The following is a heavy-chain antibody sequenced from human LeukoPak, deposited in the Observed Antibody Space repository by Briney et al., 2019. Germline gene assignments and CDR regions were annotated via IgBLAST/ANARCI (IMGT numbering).Heavy chain of an antibody. Sequence: GGSLRLSCAASGFTFSSYGMHWVRQAPGKGLEWVAVIWYDGSSKYYADSVKGRFTISRDNSKNTLYLQMNSLRAEDTAVYYCARDAQNYDFWSGYYNYYYGMDVWGQGTTVTVSS. CDR2: IWYDGSSK. J-gene: IGHJ6*02. CDR1: GFTFSSYG. CDR3: ARDAQNYDFWSGYYNYYYGMDV. V-gene: IGHV3-33*01. D-gene: IGHD3-3*01.